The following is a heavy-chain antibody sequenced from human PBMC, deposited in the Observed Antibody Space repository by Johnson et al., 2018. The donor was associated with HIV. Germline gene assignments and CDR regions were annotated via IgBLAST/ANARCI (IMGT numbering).Heavy chain of an antibody. CDR2: ISYDGSNK. D-gene: IGHD6-13*01. Sequence: QVQLVESRGVLVQPGGSLRLSCAASGFTFSSYAMHWVRQAPGKGLEWVAVISYDGSNKYYADSVKGRFTISRDNSKNTLYLQMNSLRAEDTAGYYCARDGGLPGVAEAGNAFDIWGQGTMVTVSS. CDR1: GFTFSSYA. V-gene: IGHV3-30*04. CDR3: ARDGGLPGVAEAGNAFDI. J-gene: IGHJ3*02.